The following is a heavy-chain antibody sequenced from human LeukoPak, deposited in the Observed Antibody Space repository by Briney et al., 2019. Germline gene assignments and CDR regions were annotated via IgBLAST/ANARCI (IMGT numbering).Heavy chain of an antibody. CDR3: AKDSGALAAYGQYYFDY. D-gene: IGHD1-26*01. CDR1: GFTFSSYA. Sequence: GGSLRLSCEVSGFTFSSYAMSWVRQAPGKGLEWVSALSDRGGTTYYADSVKGRFTISRDNSKNTLYLQMSSLRAEDTAVYYCAKDSGALAAYGQYYFDYWGQGTLVTVSS. J-gene: IGHJ4*02. CDR2: LSDRGGTT. V-gene: IGHV3-23*01.